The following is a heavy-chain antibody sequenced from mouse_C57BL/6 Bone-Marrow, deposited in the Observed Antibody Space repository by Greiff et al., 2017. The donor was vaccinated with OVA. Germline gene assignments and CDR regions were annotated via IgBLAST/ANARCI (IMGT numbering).Heavy chain of an antibody. Sequence: QVQLQQPGAELVRPGSSVKLPCKASGYTFTSYWMHWVKQRPIQGLEWIGNIDPSDSETHYNQKFKDKATLTVDKSSSTAYMQLSSLTSEDSAVYYCARGGLTTVVADYYAMDYWGQGTSVTVSS. CDR3: ARGGLTTVVADYYAMDY. D-gene: IGHD1-1*01. CDR2: IDPSDSET. J-gene: IGHJ4*01. CDR1: GYTFTSYW. V-gene: IGHV1-52*01.